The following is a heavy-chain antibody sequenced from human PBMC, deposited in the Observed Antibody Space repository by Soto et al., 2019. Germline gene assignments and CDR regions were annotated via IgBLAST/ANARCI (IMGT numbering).Heavy chain of an antibody. V-gene: IGHV3-30-3*01. D-gene: IGHD3-10*01. J-gene: IGHJ4*02. CDR2: ISYDRSNK. CDR3: ASTQGITMVRGGSHFDY. CDR1: GFTFSSYA. Sequence: PGGSLRLSCAASGFTFSSYAMHWVRQAPGRGLEWVAVISYDRSNKYYADSVKGRFTISRDNSKNTLYLQMNSLRAEDTAVYYCASTQGITMVRGGSHFDYWGQGTLVTVSS.